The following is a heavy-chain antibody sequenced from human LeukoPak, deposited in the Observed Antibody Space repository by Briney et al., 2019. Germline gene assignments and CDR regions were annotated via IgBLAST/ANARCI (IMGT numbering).Heavy chain of an antibody. V-gene: IGHV3-33*01. J-gene: IGHJ4*02. Sequence: GGSLRLSCVASGLTFSSYGMHWVRQAPGKGLQWVAVIWHDGSDKYYADSVKGRFTISRDNSKNTMYLQMNSLRAEDAAVYYCARGDGSSLIIDYWGQGTLVTVSS. D-gene: IGHD6-13*01. CDR3: ARGDGSSLIIDY. CDR1: GLTFSSYG. CDR2: IWHDGSDK.